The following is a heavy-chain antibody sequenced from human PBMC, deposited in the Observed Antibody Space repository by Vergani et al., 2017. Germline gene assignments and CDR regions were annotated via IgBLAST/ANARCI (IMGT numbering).Heavy chain of an antibody. D-gene: IGHD3-16*02. CDR2: ISYDESNK. CDR1: GFTFSSYE. V-gene: IGHV3-30*04. Sequence: VQLVESGGGLVQPGGSLRLSCAASGFTFSSYEMNWVRQAPGKGLEWVAVISYDESNKYYADSVKGRFTISRDNSKNTLYLQMNSLRAEDTAVYYCARDTVIDYWGQGTLVTVSS. CDR3: ARDTVIDY. J-gene: IGHJ4*02.